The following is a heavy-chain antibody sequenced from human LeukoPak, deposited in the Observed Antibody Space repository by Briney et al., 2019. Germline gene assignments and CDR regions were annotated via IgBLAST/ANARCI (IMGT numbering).Heavy chain of an antibody. J-gene: IGHJ4*02. V-gene: IGHV3-33*06. D-gene: IGHD2-21*01. CDR2: IWFDGTTK. CDR3: AKDPGTGGDHDY. CDR1: GFTFSSYA. Sequence: PGRSLRLSCEASGFTFSSYAMHWVRQAPGKGLEWVAVIWFDGTTKFYGDSVTGRFTISRDNSKKTLYLQMNTLRVDDTAVYYCAKDPGTGGDHDYWGQGTLVTVSS.